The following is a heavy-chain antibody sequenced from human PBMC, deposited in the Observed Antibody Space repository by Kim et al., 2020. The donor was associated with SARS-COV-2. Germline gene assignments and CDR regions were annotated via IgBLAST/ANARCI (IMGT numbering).Heavy chain of an antibody. CDR2: IYYSGST. D-gene: IGHD6-13*01. V-gene: IGHV4-59*13. CDR3: ARASIAAAGQLNYYYYYGMDV. Sequence: SETLSLTCTVSGGSISSYYWSWIRQPPGKGLEWIGYIYYSGSTNYNPSLKSRVTISVDTSKNQFSLKLSSVTAADTAVYYCARASIAAAGQLNYYYYYGMDVWGQGTTVTVSS. J-gene: IGHJ6*02. CDR1: GGSISSYY.